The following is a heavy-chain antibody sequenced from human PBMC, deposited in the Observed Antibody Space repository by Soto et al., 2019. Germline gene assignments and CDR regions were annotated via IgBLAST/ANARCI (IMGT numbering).Heavy chain of an antibody. CDR2: IYYSGST. CDR3: ARESYGATAEGDY. CDR1: GGSISGYY. V-gene: IGHV4-59*01. Sequence: SETLSLTCTVSGGSISGYYWSWIRQPPGKGLEWIGYIYYSGSTTYNPSLKSRVTISVDTSKNQFSLKLSSVTAADTAVYYCARESYGATAEGDYWGQGTLVTVSS. J-gene: IGHJ4*02. D-gene: IGHD4-17*01.